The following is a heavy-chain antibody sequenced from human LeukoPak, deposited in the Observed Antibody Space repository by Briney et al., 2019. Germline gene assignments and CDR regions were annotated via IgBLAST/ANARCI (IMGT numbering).Heavy chain of an antibody. CDR1: GGSISSYY. D-gene: IGHD4-23*01. CDR3: AGHPSLGSLVTVALDY. V-gene: IGHV4-59*01. CDR2: IYYSGST. J-gene: IGHJ4*02. Sequence: SETLSLTCTVSGGSISSYYWSWIRQPPGKGLEWIGYIYYSGSTNYNPSLKSRVTISVDTSKNQFSLKLGSVTAADTAVYYCAGHPSLGSLVTVALDYWGQGTLVTVSS.